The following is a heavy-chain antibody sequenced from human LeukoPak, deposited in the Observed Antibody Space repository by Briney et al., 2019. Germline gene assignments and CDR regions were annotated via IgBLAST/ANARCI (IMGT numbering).Heavy chain of an antibody. D-gene: IGHD6-19*01. Sequence: GGSLRLSCAASGFTFSSYGMHWVRQAPGKGLEWVAFIRYDGSNKYYADSVKGRFTISRDNSKNTLYLQMNSLRAEDTAVYYCAKAGSGWSYYFDYWGQGTPVTVSS. CDR2: IRYDGSNK. CDR3: AKAGSGWSYYFDY. V-gene: IGHV3-30*02. J-gene: IGHJ4*02. CDR1: GFTFSSYG.